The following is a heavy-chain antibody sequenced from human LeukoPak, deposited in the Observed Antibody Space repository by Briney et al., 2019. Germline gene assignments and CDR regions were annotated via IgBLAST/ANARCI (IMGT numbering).Heavy chain of an antibody. Sequence: ASVKVSCKASGYTFTGYYMHWVRQAPGQGLEWMGRINPNNGGTNYAQKFQGRVTMTGDTSISTAYMELSSLRSEDTAVYYCARDQEGFDYWGQGTLVTVSS. J-gene: IGHJ4*02. CDR1: GYTFTGYY. V-gene: IGHV1-2*06. CDR2: INPNNGGT. CDR3: ARDQEGFDY.